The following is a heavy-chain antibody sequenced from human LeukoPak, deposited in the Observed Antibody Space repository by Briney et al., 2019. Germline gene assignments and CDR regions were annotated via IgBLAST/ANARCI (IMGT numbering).Heavy chain of an antibody. CDR1: GYTFTSYY. V-gene: IGHV1-2*02. J-gene: IGHJ4*02. CDR2: INPSSGGT. D-gene: IGHD3-22*01. Sequence: ASVKVSCKASGYTFTSYYMHWVRQAPGQGLEWMGWINPSSGGTNYAQKFQGRVTMTRDTSISTAYMELSRLRSDDTGIYYCARDGYSDSSGFYSHDFWGQGTLVTVSS. CDR3: ARDGYSDSSGFYSHDF.